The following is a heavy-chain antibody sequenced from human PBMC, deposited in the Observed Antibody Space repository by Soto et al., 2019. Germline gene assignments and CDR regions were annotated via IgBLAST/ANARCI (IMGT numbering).Heavy chain of an antibody. CDR2: IWYDGSNK. J-gene: IGHJ5*02. D-gene: IGHD1-7*01. CDR3: ARANPGTWVWWFDP. V-gene: IGHV3-33*01. CDR1: GFTFSSYG. Sequence: SRRLSCAASGFTFSSYGMHWVRQAPGKGLEWVAVIWYDGSNKYYADSVKGRFTISRDNSKNTLYLQMNSLRAEDTAVYYCARANPGTWVWWFDPWGQGTLVTVSS.